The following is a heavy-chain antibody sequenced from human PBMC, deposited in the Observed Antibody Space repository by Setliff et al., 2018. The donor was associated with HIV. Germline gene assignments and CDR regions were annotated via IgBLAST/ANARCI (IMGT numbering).Heavy chain of an antibody. J-gene: IGHJ6*02. CDR3: ARDSPLNDYGDYGLGYYGMDV. CDR2: INHSGST. D-gene: IGHD4-17*01. CDR1: GGSFSGYY. V-gene: IGHV4-34*01. Sequence: SETLSLTCDVYGGSFSGYYWSWIRQPPGKGLEWIGKINHSGSTNYNPSLKSRVTISVDTSKNQFSLKLSSVTAADTAVYYCARDSPLNDYGDYGLGYYGMDVWGQGTTVTVSS.